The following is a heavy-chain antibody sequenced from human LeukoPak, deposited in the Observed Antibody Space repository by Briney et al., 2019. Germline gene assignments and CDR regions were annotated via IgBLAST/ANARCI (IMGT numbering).Heavy chain of an antibody. V-gene: IGHV4-39*07. CDR2: IYYSGST. Sequence: SETLSLTCTVSGGSISSSSYYWGWIRQPPGKGQEWIGSIYYSGSTYYNPSLKSRVTISVDTSKNQFSLKLSSVTAADTAVYYCASQIPRQYYFDYWGQGTLVTVSS. D-gene: IGHD2-21*01. CDR3: ASQIPRQYYFDY. J-gene: IGHJ4*02. CDR1: GGSISSSSYY.